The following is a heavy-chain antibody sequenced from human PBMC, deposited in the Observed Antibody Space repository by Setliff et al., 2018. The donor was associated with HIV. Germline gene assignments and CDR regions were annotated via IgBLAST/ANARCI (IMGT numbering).Heavy chain of an antibody. CDR3: ASEGYYYDSSGYPLDAFDI. CDR2: ISSGGEIM. D-gene: IGHD3-22*01. Sequence: GGSLRLSCAASGFTFSSYSMNWVRQAPGKGLEWVSAISSGGEIMFYADSVKGRFTISRDNSKNTLYLQMNSLRAEDTAVYYCASEGYYYDSSGYPLDAFDIWGQGTMVTVSS. V-gene: IGHV3-23*01. J-gene: IGHJ3*02. CDR1: GFTFSSYS.